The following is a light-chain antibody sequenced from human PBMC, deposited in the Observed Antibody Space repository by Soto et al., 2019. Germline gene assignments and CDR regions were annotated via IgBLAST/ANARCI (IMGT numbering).Light chain of an antibody. CDR2: AAT. CDR3: HHFGSSPET. J-gene: IGKJ1*01. CDR1: QSVDDSY. V-gene: IGKV3-20*01. Sequence: EVVLTQYPGTLSLSPGERATLSCRASQSVDDSYLAWYQQKPGRAPRLLFYAATSRATGSPDRFSGSGSGTECTPAMSTLEPDAFAVYYCHHFGSSPETFGQGNKV.